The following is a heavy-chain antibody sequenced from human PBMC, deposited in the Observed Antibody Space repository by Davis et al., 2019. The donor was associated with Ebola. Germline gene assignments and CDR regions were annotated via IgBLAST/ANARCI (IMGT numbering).Heavy chain of an antibody. CDR2: ISSSSNHI. D-gene: IGHD2-15*01. Sequence: PGGSLRLSCVASGFTFSRYSMNWVRQAPGKGLEWVAYISSSSNHIYYADSVKGRFTISRDNDKNSIYLQMHSLRDEDTAVYFCARSLVVVVAARLDYWGQGTLVTVSS. CDR1: GFTFSRYS. CDR3: ARSLVVVVAARLDY. J-gene: IGHJ4*02. V-gene: IGHV3-48*02.